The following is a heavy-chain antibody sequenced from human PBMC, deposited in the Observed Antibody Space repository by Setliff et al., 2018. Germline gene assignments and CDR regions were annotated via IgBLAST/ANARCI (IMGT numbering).Heavy chain of an antibody. CDR3: ARGGMAAAGRKGVFEH. Sequence: ASVKVSCKASGYSFSAYYMHWVRQAPGQGPGWMGIINTGGGSASYAEKFEGRVTMTSDTSARKVYMEVNILRSDDTAMYYCARGGMAAAGRKGVFEHWGQGTLVTVSS. CDR2: INTGGGSA. J-gene: IGHJ4*02. V-gene: IGHV1-46*01. CDR1: GYSFSAYY. D-gene: IGHD6-13*01.